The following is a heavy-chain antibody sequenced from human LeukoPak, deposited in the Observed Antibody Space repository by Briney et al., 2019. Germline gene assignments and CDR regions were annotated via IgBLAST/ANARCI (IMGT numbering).Heavy chain of an antibody. V-gene: IGHV3-23*01. CDR1: GFTFSSYA. D-gene: IGHD1-14*01. CDR3: AKPARTDYTDY. CDR2: INGSGGST. J-gene: IGHJ4*02. Sequence: GGSLRLSCAASGFTFSSYAMNWVRQAPGKGLEWVSGINGSGGSTYYAGSVKGRFTISRDNSKNTLYLQMNSLRAEDTAVYYCAKPARTDYTDYWGQGTLVTVSS.